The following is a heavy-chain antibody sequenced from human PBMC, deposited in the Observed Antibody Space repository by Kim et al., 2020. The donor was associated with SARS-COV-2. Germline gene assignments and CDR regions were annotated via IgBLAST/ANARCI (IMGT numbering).Heavy chain of an antibody. J-gene: IGHJ6*02. V-gene: IGHV3-13*01. CDR1: GFTFSSYD. CDR2: IGTAGDT. D-gene: IGHD6-25*01. Sequence: GGSLRLSCAASGFTFSSYDMHWVRQATGKGLEWVSAIGTAGDTYYPGSVKGRFTISRENVKNSLYLQMNSLRAGDTAVYYCARDGGPFYGMDVWGQGTTVTVSS. CDR3: ARDGGPFYGMDV.